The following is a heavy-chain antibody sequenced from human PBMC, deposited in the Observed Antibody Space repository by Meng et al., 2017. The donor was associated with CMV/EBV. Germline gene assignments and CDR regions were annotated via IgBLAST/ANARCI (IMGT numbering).Heavy chain of an antibody. CDR1: GFTFSSYS. CDR3: AREDIVVVPAASYYGMDV. D-gene: IGHD2-2*01. J-gene: IGHJ6*02. Sequence: GESLKISCAASGFTFSSYSMNWVRQAPGKGLEWVSHISSSSSTIYYADSVKGRFTISRDNAKNSLYLQMNSLRAEDTAVYYCAREDIVVVPAASYYGMDVWGQGTTVTVSS. V-gene: IGHV3-48*04. CDR2: ISSSSSTI.